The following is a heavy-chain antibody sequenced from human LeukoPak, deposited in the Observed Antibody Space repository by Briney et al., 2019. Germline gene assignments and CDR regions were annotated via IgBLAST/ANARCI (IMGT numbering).Heavy chain of an antibody. V-gene: IGHV3-30*02. D-gene: IGHD3-10*01. Sequence: PGGSLRLSCAGSGFTFSYYGMHWVRQAPGKGLEWVAFIRYEKNEKYYADSVKGRFTVSRDNSKNTLYVQMNSLRAEDTAVYYCARDVEVRGPTPWFDPWGQGTLVTVSS. CDR3: ARDVEVRGPTPWFDP. CDR1: GFTFSYYG. J-gene: IGHJ5*02. CDR2: IRYEKNEK.